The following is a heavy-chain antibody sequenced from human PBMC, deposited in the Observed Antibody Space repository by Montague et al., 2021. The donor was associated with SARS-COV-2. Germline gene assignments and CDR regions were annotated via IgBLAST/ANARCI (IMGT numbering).Heavy chain of an antibody. J-gene: IGHJ6*02. CDR3: ACGEITTRGLIYYYGMDV. D-gene: IGHD4-11*01. Sequence: SETLSLTCAVYGGSFSAHSWSWIRQSPGKGLELIGEINHRGSTTYMSSLKSRVPISVDTSKNQFSLKLSSVTAADTAVYYCACGEITTRGLIYYYGMDVWGQGTTVTVSS. CDR1: GGSFSAHS. CDR2: INHRGST. V-gene: IGHV4-34*01.